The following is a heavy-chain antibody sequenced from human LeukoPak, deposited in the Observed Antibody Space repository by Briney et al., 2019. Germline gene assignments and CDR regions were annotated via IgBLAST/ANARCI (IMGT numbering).Heavy chain of an antibody. J-gene: IGHJ4*02. CDR2: ISSSGSTI. Sequence: TGGSLRLSCAASGFPFSSYAMHWVRQAPGKGLEWVSYISSSGSTIYYADSVKGRFTISRDNAKNSLYLQMNSLRAEDTAVYYCAYYYDSSGYGLDYWGQGTLVTVSS. D-gene: IGHD3-22*01. CDR3: AYYYDSSGYGLDY. CDR1: GFPFSSYA. V-gene: IGHV3-48*04.